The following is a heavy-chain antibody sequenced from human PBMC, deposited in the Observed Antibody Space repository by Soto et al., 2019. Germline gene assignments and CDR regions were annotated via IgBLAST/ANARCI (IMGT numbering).Heavy chain of an antibody. Sequence: SVKVSCKAFGGTFSSYAVNWVRQAPGQGLEWMGGITPFFGTSNYAQKFQGRVTITADESTSTVFMDLVSLRSEDTAVYYCARVGYSTNYGMDVWGQGTTVTVSS. V-gene: IGHV1-69*13. D-gene: IGHD6-13*01. J-gene: IGHJ6*02. CDR2: ITPFFGTS. CDR1: GGTFSSYA. CDR3: ARVGYSTNYGMDV.